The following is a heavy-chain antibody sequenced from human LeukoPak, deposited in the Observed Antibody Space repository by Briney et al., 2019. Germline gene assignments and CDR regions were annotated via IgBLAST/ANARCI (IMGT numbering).Heavy chain of an antibody. J-gene: IGHJ6*03. CDR3: ARDGEKDSSGYYYYYYMDV. CDR1: GYTFTGYY. Sequence: ASVKVSCKASGYTFTGYYMHWVRQAPGQGLEWMGRINPNRGGTNYAQKFQGRVTMTRDTSISTAYMELSRLRSDDTAVYYCARDGEKDSSGYYYYYYMDVWGKGTTVTVSS. CDR2: INPNRGGT. V-gene: IGHV1-2*06. D-gene: IGHD3-22*01.